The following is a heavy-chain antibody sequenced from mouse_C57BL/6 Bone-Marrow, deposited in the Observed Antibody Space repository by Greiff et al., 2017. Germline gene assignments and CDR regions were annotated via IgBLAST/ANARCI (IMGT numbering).Heavy chain of an antibody. D-gene: IGHD3-3*01. CDR3: AREGPYYFDY. CDR2: INPNNGGT. Sequence: VQLQQSGPELVKPGASVKISCKASGYTFTDYYMNWVKQSHGKSLEWIGDINPNNGGTSYNQKFKGKATLTVYKSSSTAYMELRSLTSEDSAVYYCAREGPYYFDYWGQGTTLTVSS. CDR1: GYTFTDYY. J-gene: IGHJ2*01. V-gene: IGHV1-26*01.